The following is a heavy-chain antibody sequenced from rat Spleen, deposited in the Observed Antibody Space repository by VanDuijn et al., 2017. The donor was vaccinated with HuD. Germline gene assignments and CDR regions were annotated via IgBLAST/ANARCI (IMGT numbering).Heavy chain of an antibody. CDR1: GFTFSGYW. V-gene: IGHV5-58*01. J-gene: IGHJ4*01. Sequence: EVQLVETGGGLVQPGESLKLSCVASGFTFSGYWMYWIRQAPGEGLEWISSISPDGGSTYYPDSVKGRFTISRNNAENTVYLQMNSLRSEDTATCYCSRLYYPRVMDAWGQGASVTVSS. D-gene: IGHD1-4*01. CDR3: SRLYYPRVMDA. CDR2: ISPDGGST.